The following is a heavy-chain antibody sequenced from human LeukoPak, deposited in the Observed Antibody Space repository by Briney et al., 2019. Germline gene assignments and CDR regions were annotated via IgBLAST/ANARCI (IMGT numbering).Heavy chain of an antibody. V-gene: IGHV4-34*01. Sequence: SETLSLTCAVYGGSFSGYYWSWIRQPPGKGLEWIGEINHSGSTNYNPSLKSRVTISVDTSKNQFSLKLSSVTAADTAVYYCARDLKWAFGYWGQGTLVTVSS. CDR1: GGSFSGYY. CDR2: INHSGST. J-gene: IGHJ4*02. D-gene: IGHD2-8*01. CDR3: ARDLKWAFGY.